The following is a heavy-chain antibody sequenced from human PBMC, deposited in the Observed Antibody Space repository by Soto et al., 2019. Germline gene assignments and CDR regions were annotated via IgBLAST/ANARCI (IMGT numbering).Heavy chain of an antibody. D-gene: IGHD2-2*01. CDR3: ARDSAVCSKCQVLAWLHK. CDR2: SYYRSKWYN. Sequence: PSQTLTLTCAISGDSVSSHSAAWTWIRQSPSRGLEWLGRSYYRSKWYNDYAVSVKSRITINPDTSKNQFSLQLNSVTHEGMPVHYCARDSAVCSKCQVLAWLHKWGQETLVTDSS. CDR1: GDSVSSHSAA. V-gene: IGHV6-1*01. J-gene: IGHJ4*02.